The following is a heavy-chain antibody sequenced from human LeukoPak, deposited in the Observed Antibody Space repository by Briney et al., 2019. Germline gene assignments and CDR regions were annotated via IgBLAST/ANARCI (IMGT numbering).Heavy chain of an antibody. V-gene: IGHV1-18*01. D-gene: IGHD4-17*01. CDR2: ISAYSGNT. Sequence: LWASVKVSCKASGYTFTSYGISWVRQAPGQGLEWMGWISAYSGNTNYAQKLQGRVTMTTDTSTSTAYMELRSLRSDDTAVYYCAREGPQSWSGGSKWDYGDYAGWGYFDYWGQGTLVTVSS. CDR1: GYTFTSYG. CDR3: AREGPQSWSGGSKWDYGDYAGWGYFDY. J-gene: IGHJ4*02.